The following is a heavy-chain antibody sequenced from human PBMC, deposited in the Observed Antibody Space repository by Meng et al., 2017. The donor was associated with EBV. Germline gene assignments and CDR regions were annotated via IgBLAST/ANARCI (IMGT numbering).Heavy chain of an antibody. J-gene: IGHJ4*02. D-gene: IGHD3-10*01. CDR3: AKSRSSTPGVVDY. Sequence: HVERQECVTGLVKPPETLSLTCTVAGASVSGGTYHWSWLRQPQGKELEWSGYIYDGGTTIYNPSLKSRVTILVDASKNQFSLKLSSVTTADTAVYYCAKSRSSTPGVVDYWDQGTLVTVSS. CDR1: GASVSGGTYH. CDR2: IYDGGTT. V-gene: IGHV4-61*01.